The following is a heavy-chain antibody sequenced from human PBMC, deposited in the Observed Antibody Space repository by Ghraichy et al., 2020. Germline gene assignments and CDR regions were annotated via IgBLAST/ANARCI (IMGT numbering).Heavy chain of an antibody. D-gene: IGHD3-3*01. CDR3: ARDIPLGGTIFGVDYYYYGMDV. CDR2: ISAYNGNT. CDR1: GYTFTSYG. J-gene: IGHJ6*02. Sequence: ASVKVSCKASGYTFTSYGISWVRQAPGQGLEWMGWISAYNGNTNYAQKLQGRVTMTTDTSTSTAYMELRSLRSDDTAVYYCARDIPLGGTIFGVDYYYYGMDVWGQGTTVTVSS. V-gene: IGHV1-18*04.